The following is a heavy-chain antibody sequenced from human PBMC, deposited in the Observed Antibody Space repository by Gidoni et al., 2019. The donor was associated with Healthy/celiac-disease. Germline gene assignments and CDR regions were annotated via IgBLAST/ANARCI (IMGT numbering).Heavy chain of an antibody. Sequence: GFTFSSYGMHWVRQAPGKGLEWVAVISYDGSNKYYADSVKGRFTISRDNSKNTLYLQMNSLRAEDTAVYYCATTNDFGSGYRFHDAFDIWGQGTMVTVSS. CDR3: ATTNDFGSGYRFHDAFDI. CDR1: GFTFSSYG. D-gene: IGHD3-3*01. V-gene: IGHV3-30*03. J-gene: IGHJ3*02. CDR2: ISYDGSNK.